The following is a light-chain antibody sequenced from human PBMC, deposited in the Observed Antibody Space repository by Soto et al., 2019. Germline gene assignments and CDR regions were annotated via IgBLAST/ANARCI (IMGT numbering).Light chain of an antibody. CDR2: EAS. Sequence: DIQMTQSPSTLSASVGDRVNITCRASQSISSWLAWYQQKPGKAPKLLIYEASSLESGVPSRFSGSGSGTEFTLTITSLQPDDFATFYCQHYKSYPWTFGQGTKVEIK. CDR3: QHYKSYPWT. CDR1: QSISSW. V-gene: IGKV1-5*03. J-gene: IGKJ1*01.